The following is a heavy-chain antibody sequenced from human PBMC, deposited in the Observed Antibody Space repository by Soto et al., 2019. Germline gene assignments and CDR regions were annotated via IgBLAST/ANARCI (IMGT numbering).Heavy chain of an antibody. Sequence: GGSLRLSCAASGVSFSTYAMNWVRQAPGKGLEWVSAISGGGSSPYYADSVKGRFTISRDNSKNTLYPQMNTLRAEDTAVYYCAKDQYSGSPGKPDYWGQGTLVTVSS. J-gene: IGHJ4*02. CDR3: AKDQYSGSPGKPDY. CDR1: GVSFSTYA. D-gene: IGHD1-26*01. CDR2: ISGGGSSP. V-gene: IGHV3-23*01.